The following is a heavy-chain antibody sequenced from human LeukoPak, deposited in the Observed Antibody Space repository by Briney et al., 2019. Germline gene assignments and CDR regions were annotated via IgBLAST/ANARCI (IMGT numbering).Heavy chain of an antibody. J-gene: IGHJ5*02. CDR2: INPNSGGT. D-gene: IGHD3-22*01. CDR1: GYTFTGYY. Sequence: ASVKVSCKASGYTFTGYYMHWVRQAPGQGLEWMGWINPNSGGTNYAQKFQGRVTMTRDTSISTAYMELSRLRSDDTAVYYCARVPNYYDSSGYFVPWGQGTLVTVSS. CDR3: ARVPNYYDSSGYFVP. V-gene: IGHV1-2*02.